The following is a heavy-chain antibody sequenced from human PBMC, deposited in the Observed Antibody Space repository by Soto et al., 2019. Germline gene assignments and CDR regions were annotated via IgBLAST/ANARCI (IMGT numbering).Heavy chain of an antibody. CDR3: ARPTYYYDSSGPPAY. J-gene: IGHJ4*02. V-gene: IGHV3-48*01. Sequence: PGGSLRLSCAASGFTFSTYSMSWVRQAPGKGLEWVSYISSSSSTIFYTDSVKGRFTVSRDNAKNSLYLQMISLRAEDTVVYYCARPTYYYDSSGPPAYWGQGTLVTVSS. CDR2: ISSSSSTI. D-gene: IGHD3-22*01. CDR1: GFTFSTYS.